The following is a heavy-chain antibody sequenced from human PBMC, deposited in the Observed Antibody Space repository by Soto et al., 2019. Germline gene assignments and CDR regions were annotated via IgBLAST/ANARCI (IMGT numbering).Heavy chain of an antibody. CDR3: TTDPVTMIVVVPSSG. CDR2: IKSKTDGGTT. CDR1: GFTFSNAW. D-gene: IGHD3-22*01. Sequence: GGALRLSCAASGFTFSNAWMNWVRQAPGKGLEWVGRIKSKTDGGTTDYAAPVKGRFTISRDDSKNTLYLQMNSLKTEDTAVYYCTTDPVTMIVVVPSSGWGQGTLVTVSA. V-gene: IGHV3-15*07. J-gene: IGHJ4*02.